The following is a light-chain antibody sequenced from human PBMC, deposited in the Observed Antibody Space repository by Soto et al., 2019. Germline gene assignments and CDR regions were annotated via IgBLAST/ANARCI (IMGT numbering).Light chain of an antibody. CDR3: HQYHSYSFT. V-gene: IGKV1-5*01. Sequence: DIPMTQSPSTLSASVGDRVTMTCRASQSISSWLAWYQQKPGKAPKLLIYDASSLESGVPSRFSGSGSGTEFTLTLSSLQPDDVAPYYCHQYHSYSFTFAPGPKVDIK. J-gene: IGKJ3*01. CDR2: DAS. CDR1: QSISSW.